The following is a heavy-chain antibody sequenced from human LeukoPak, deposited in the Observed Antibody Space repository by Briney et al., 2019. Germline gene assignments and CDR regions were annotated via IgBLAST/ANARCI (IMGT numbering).Heavy chain of an antibody. D-gene: IGHD3-10*01. CDR2: INPNSGGT. V-gene: IGHV1-2*02. J-gene: IGHJ4*02. CDR1: RYTFTGYY. CDR3: ARTYYYGSGSYYTLSLDY. Sequence: ASVKVSYKASRYTFTGYYMHWVRQAPGQGLGWMGWINPNSGGTNYAQKFQGRVTMTRDTSISTAYMELSRLRSDDTAVYYCARTYYYGSGSYYTLSLDYWGQGTLVTVSS.